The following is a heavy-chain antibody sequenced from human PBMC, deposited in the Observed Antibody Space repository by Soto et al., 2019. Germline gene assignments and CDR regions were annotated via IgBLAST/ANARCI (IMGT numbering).Heavy chain of an antibody. J-gene: IGHJ3*02. V-gene: IGHV4-31*03. D-gene: IGHD2-15*01. CDR2: IYYSGST. CDR3: ARCPEGPGYCSGGSCYSHDAFDS. Sequence: QVQLQESGPGLVKPSQTLSLTCTVSGGSISSGGYYWSWIRQHPGKGLEWIGYIYYSGSTYYNPSLKSRVTISVDTSKNQFSPKLSSVTAADTAVYYCARCPEGPGYCSGGSCYSHDAFDSWGQGTMVTVSS. CDR1: GGSISSGGYY.